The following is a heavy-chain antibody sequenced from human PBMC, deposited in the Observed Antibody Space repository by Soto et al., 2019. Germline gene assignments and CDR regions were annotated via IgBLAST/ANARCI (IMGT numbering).Heavy chain of an antibody. V-gene: IGHV3-23*01. CDR3: ARESDH. J-gene: IGHJ4*02. CDR1: GFTFSGYA. Sequence: GGSLRLSCASSGFTFSGYAMSWVRQAPGKGLEWVSTISGSGGGTYYADSMKGRFTISRDNSKNTLYLQMYSLRVEDTAVYYCARESDHWGQGTLVTVSS. CDR2: ISGSGGGT.